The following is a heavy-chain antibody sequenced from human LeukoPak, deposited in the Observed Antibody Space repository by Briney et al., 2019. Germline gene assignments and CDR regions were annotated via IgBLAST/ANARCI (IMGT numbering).Heavy chain of an antibody. D-gene: IGHD4-17*01. Sequence: PSETLSLTCAVYGGSFSGYYWSWIRQPPGKGLEWIGSIYYSGSTYYNPSLKSRVTITVDTSKNQFSLKLSSVTAADTAVYYCARVNGDYVYYYFDYWGQGTLVTVSS. CDR3: ARVNGDYVYYYFDY. J-gene: IGHJ4*02. V-gene: IGHV4-34*01. CDR2: IYYSGST. CDR1: GGSFSGYY.